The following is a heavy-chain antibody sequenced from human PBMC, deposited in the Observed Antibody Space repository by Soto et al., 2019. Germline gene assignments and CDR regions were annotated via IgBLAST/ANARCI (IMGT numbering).Heavy chain of an antibody. CDR1: GYSFSDHW. D-gene: IGHD1-26*01. J-gene: IGHJ4*02. CDR3: ARGAIVGSTKNYFDY. CDR2: IYPGDSDT. Sequence: GESLKISCKGSGYSFSDHWIGWVRQMPGKGLEWMGIIYPGDSDTRYSPSFQGQVTISADKSISTASLQWSSLKASDTAMYYCARGAIVGSTKNYFDYWGQGTLVTVSS. V-gene: IGHV5-51*01.